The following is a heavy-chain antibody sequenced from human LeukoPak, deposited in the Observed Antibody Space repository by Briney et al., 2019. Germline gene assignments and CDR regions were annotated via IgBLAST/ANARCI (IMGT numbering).Heavy chain of an antibody. J-gene: IGHJ4*02. CDR2: ISYDGSNK. CDR1: GFTFSSYA. V-gene: IGHV3-30*04. D-gene: IGHD3-22*01. Sequence: GGSLRLSCAASGFTFSSYAMHWVRQAPGKGLGWVAVISYDGSNKYYADSVKGRFTISRDNSKNTLYLQMNSLRAEDTAVYYCARDRDYYDSSGYYYAYFDYWGQGTLVTISS. CDR3: ARDRDYYDSSGYYYAYFDY.